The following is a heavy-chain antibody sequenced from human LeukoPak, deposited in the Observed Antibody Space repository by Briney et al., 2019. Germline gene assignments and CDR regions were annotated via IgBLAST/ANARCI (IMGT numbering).Heavy chain of an antibody. J-gene: IGHJ4*02. CDR1: GFTFSSYA. CDR2: ISGSGCST. Sequence: GGSLRLSCAASGFTFSSYAMRWVRQAPGKGLEWVSAISGSGCSTYYADSVKGRFTISRDNSKNTLYLQMNSLRAEDTAVYYCAISPEDYGACEIIDDYWGQGTLVTVSS. V-gene: IGHV3-23*01. D-gene: IGHD4-17*01. CDR3: AISPEDYGACEIIDDY.